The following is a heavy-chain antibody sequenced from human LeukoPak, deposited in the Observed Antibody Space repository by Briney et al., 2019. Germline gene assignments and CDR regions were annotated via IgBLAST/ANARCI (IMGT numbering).Heavy chain of an antibody. CDR3: ARVREDVYTVFDY. CDR2: IYTSGST. V-gene: IGHV4-4*07. CDR1: GGSISGYY. D-gene: IGHD5-24*01. Sequence: PSETLSLTCTVSGGSISGYYWSWIRHPAGKGLEYIGRIYTSGSTNYNPSLKSRVTISVDTSKNQFSLKLSSVTAADTAVYYCARVREDVYTVFDYWGQGILVTVSS. J-gene: IGHJ4*02.